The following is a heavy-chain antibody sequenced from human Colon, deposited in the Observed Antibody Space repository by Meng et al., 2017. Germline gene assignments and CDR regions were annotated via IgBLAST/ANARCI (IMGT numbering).Heavy chain of an antibody. Sequence: QVQLVQSGAERKKPGASVNVSCQASGYSFTSYGMHWLRQAPGQRPEWMGWIYPADGNRRYSQKFQDRLTITTDTFARTAYMELSSLRSEDTAVYFCARDERGGPYYFDYWGQGTLVTVSS. CDR2: IYPADGNR. J-gene: IGHJ4*02. CDR1: GYSFTSYG. V-gene: IGHV1-3*01. CDR3: ARDERGGPYYFDY.